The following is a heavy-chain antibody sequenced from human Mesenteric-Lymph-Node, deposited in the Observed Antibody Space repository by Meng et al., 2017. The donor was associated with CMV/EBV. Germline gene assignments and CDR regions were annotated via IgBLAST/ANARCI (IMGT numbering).Heavy chain of an antibody. D-gene: IGHD5-18*01. Sequence: GSLRLPCTVSGGSISSSSYYWGWIRQPPGKGLEWIGYIYYSGSTNYNPSLKSRVTISVDTPKNQFSLKLSSVTAADTAVYYCARGYSYGYWYFDLWGRGTLVTVSS. CDR2: IYYSGST. V-gene: IGHV4-61*05. CDR3: ARGYSYGYWYFDL. CDR1: GGSISSSSYY. J-gene: IGHJ2*01.